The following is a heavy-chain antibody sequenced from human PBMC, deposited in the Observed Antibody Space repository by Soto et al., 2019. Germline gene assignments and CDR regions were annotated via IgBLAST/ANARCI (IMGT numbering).Heavy chain of an antibody. Sequence: GGSLRLSCAASGFTFSSYWMSWVRQAPGKGLEWVANIKQDGSEKYYVDSVKGRFTISRDNAKNSLYLQMNSLRAEDTAVYYCARGWTVALTHEDYFDYWGQGTLVTVSS. V-gene: IGHV3-7*01. CDR1: GFTFSSYW. J-gene: IGHJ4*02. D-gene: IGHD6-19*01. CDR3: ARGWTVALTHEDYFDY. CDR2: IKQDGSEK.